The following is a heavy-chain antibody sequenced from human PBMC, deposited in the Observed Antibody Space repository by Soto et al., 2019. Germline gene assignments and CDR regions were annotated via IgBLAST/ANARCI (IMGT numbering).Heavy chain of an antibody. V-gene: IGHV3-7*01. CDR3: XXXXXTWYRGDFHY. CDR2: MKQDGSEK. D-gene: IGHD6-13*01. J-gene: IGHJ4*02. Sequence: EVQLVESGGGLVQPGGSLRLSCVASGFTFSNYWMSWVRQAPGKGLEWVANMKQDGSEKYYVDSVKGRFTISRDNAKNSLSLQMNGLRTEDTAVXYXXXXXXTWYRGDFHYWGQGTLVTXSS. CDR1: GFTFSNYW.